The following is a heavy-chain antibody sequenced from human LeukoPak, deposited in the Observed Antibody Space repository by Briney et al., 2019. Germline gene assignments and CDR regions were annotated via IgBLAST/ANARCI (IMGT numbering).Heavy chain of an antibody. Sequence: SETLSLTCAVYGGSLSGYYWSWIRQPPGKGLEWIGEINHSGSTNYNPSLKSRVTISVDTSKNQFSLKLSSVTAADTAEYYCARLTMVRGVIIDWYLDLWGRGTLVTVSS. D-gene: IGHD3-10*01. CDR3: ARLTMVRGVIIDWYLDL. CDR1: GGSLSGYY. J-gene: IGHJ2*01. CDR2: INHSGST. V-gene: IGHV4-34*01.